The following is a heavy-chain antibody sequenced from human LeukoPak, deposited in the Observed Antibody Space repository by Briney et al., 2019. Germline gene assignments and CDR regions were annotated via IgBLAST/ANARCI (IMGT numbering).Heavy chain of an antibody. CDR3: ARLYCSGATCYANLDY. J-gene: IGHJ4*02. V-gene: IGHV3-21*01. D-gene: IGHD2-15*01. CDR2: ISSSSYI. CDR1: GFTFSSYS. Sequence: NAGGSLRLSCAASGFTFSSYSMNWVRQAPGKGLEWVSSISSSSYIYYAASVKGQFTISRDNAKNSLYLQMNSLTAEDTAVYYCARLYCSGATCYANLDYWGQGTLVAVSS.